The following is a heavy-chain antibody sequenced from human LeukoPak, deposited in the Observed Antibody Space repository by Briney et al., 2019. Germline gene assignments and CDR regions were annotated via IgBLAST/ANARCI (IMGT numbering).Heavy chain of an antibody. D-gene: IGHD6-19*01. CDR3: VRHLQLGWSGWWD. CDR1: GVSIGSTNYY. J-gene: IGHJ4*02. V-gene: IGHV4-39*01. CDR2: SYYSGYT. Sequence: SETLSLTCSVSGVSIGSTNYYWGWIRQPPGKGLEWIGSSYYSGYTSYNPSLKSRVTVSVDTSKNQFSLKLSSVTAADTAVYYCVRHLQLGWSGWWDWGQGTLVTVSS.